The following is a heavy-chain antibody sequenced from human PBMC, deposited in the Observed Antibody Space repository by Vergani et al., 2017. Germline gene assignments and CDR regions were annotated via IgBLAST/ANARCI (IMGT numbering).Heavy chain of an antibody. CDR2: IYPGDSDT. V-gene: IGHV5-51*01. CDR3: ARHSFLQSIYSVDSYSMDV. Sequence: EVQLVQSGAEVKKPGESLKISCKGSGYSFTSYWIGWVRQMPGKGLEWMGIIYPGDSDTRYSPSFQGQVTISADKSISTAYLQWSSLKASDTAMYYSARHSFLQSIYSVDSYSMDVWGQGTTVTVSS. D-gene: IGHD4-11*01. J-gene: IGHJ6*02. CDR1: GYSFTSYW.